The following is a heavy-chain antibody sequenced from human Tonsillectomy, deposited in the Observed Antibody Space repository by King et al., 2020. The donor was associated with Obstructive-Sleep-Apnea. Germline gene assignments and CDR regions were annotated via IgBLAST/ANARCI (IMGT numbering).Heavy chain of an antibody. J-gene: IGHJ4*02. Sequence: LQLQESGPGLVKPSQTLSLTCAVSGGSISSGAYSWSWIRQPPGKGLEWIGYIYYSGSTYYNPSLKSRVTISVDTSKNQFSLKLSSVTAADTAVYYCARGGDYGDYRTAVGADYWGQGTLVTVSS. CDR2: IYYSGST. V-gene: IGHV4-30-4*07. D-gene: IGHD4-17*01. CDR1: GGSISSGAYS. CDR3: ARGGDYGDYRTAVGADY.